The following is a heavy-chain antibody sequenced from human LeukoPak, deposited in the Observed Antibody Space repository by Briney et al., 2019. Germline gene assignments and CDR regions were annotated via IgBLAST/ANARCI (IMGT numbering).Heavy chain of an antibody. J-gene: IGHJ4*02. Sequence: SETLSLTCTVSGGSISSYYWSWIRQPPGKGLEWIGYIYYSGSTNYNPSLKSRVTISVDTSKNQFSLKLSSVTAADTAVYYCARNSVVGEYIDYWGQGTLVTVSS. D-gene: IGHD2-15*01. CDR2: IYYSGST. CDR1: GGSISSYY. CDR3: ARNSVVGEYIDY. V-gene: IGHV4-59*12.